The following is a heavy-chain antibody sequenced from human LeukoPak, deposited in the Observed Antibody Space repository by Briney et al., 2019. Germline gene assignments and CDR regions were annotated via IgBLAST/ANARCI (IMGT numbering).Heavy chain of an antibody. Sequence: SETLSLTCGVSGGSITNTNYWTWVRPPPGEGLEWVGEVNLQGSTNYNPSLMGRVAISVDTSENHISLQLTSVTAADTALYYCAREGGPYRPLDYSGQGTLVTVSS. V-gene: IGHV4-4*02. CDR1: GGSITNTNY. J-gene: IGHJ4*02. CDR2: VNLQGST. CDR3: AREGGPYRPLDY.